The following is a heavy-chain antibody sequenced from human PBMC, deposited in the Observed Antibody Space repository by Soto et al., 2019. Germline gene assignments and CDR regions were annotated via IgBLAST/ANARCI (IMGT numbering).Heavy chain of an antibody. Sequence: ASVKVSCKASGYTFTSYYMHWVRQAPGQGLEWMGIINPSGGSTSYAQKFQGRVTMTRDTSTSTVYMELSSLRSEDTAVYYCAREFCSGGSCEEGHYYGMDVWGQGTTVTISS. CDR2: INPSGGST. CDR3: AREFCSGGSCEEGHYYGMDV. J-gene: IGHJ6*02. D-gene: IGHD2-15*01. V-gene: IGHV1-46*01. CDR1: GYTFTSYY.